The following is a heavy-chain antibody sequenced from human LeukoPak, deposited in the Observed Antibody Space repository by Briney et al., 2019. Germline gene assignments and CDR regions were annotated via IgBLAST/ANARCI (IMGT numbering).Heavy chain of an antibody. CDR1: GYTFTGYY. Sequence: ASVKVSCKSSGYTFTGYYMHWVRQAPGQGLEWMGWINPNSGGTNYAQKFQGRVTMTRDTSISTAYMELSRLRSDDTAVYYCARDTAAAGQLSYDYWGQGTLVTVSS. V-gene: IGHV1-2*02. J-gene: IGHJ4*02. D-gene: IGHD6-13*01. CDR2: INPNSGGT. CDR3: ARDTAAAGQLSYDY.